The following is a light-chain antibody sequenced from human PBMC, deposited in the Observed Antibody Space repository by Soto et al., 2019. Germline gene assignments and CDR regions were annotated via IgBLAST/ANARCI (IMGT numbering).Light chain of an antibody. CDR2: KAS. V-gene: IGKV1-5*03. CDR1: QSISTW. J-gene: IGKJ2*01. Sequence: DIQMTQSPSTLSASVGDRVTITCRASQSISTWLAWYQQKPGKAPKLLIYKASSLESGVPSRFSGSGSGTEFTLTISSLQPDDFANYYYQQYNSYSPYTFGQGTKLEIK. CDR3: QQYNSYSPYT.